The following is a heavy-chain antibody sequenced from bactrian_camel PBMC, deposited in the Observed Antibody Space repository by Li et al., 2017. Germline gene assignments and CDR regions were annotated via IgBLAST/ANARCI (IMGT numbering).Heavy chain of an antibody. V-gene: IGHV3S53*01. J-gene: IGHJ4*01. CDR2: IDNGGST. Sequence: VQLVESGGGSVQAGGSLRLSCVASTDSTSSRPYCLAWFRQAPGEEREGVAAIDNGGSTRYADSVKGRFSILQDNDKNTLYLQMNRLKPEDTAVYYCAAGWGIRPRIATLDSYEYQTWGRGTQVTVS. CDR1: TDSTSSRPYC. CDR3: AAGWGIRPRIATLDSYEYQT. D-gene: IGHD4*01.